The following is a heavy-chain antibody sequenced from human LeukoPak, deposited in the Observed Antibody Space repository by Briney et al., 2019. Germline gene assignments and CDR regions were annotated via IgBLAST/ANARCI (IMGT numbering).Heavy chain of an antibody. J-gene: IGHJ6*03. CDR1: GYSFTSYW. D-gene: IGHD6-13*01. Sequence: GESLKISCKGSGYSFTSYWIGWVRQMPGKGLEWMGIIYPGDSDTRYSPSFQGQVTISADKSISTAYLQWSSLKASDTAMYYCARLRRAAANVGDYYYYYMDVWGKGTTVTVSS. CDR2: IYPGDSDT. V-gene: IGHV5-51*01. CDR3: ARLRRAAANVGDYYYYYMDV.